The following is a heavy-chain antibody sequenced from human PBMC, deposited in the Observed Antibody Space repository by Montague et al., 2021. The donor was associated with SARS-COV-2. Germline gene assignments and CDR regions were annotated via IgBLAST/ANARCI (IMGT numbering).Heavy chain of an antibody. J-gene: IGHJ6*02. CDR3: VRDGGLRFSGGAMDD. CDR1: GGSMISGGYY. Sequence: TLSLTCNVSGGSMISGGYYWSWIRQPPGKGLEWIGYVYSGGTTYYNPSLKSRVTISEDMSKNQFSLRLTSVTAADTAVYYCVRDGGLRFSGGAMDDWGQGTTVTVSS. V-gene: IGHV4-31*03. CDR2: VYSGGTT. D-gene: IGHD3-3*01.